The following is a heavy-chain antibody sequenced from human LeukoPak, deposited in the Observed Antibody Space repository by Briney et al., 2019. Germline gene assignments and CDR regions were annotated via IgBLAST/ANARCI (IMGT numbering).Heavy chain of an antibody. CDR2: INPKDGST. CDR3: ARDRGCTTSSCYRTGLRWFDP. CDR1: GDSFTTYY. V-gene: IGHV1-46*01. J-gene: IGHJ5*02. Sequence: ASVKVSCKTSGDSFTTYYFHWVRQAPGQGLEWVATINPKDGSTDFAENFRGRVALTRDTSTTTLYMDLHSLESADTAVYYCARDRGCTTSSCYRTGLRWFDPWGQGTLVIVSS. D-gene: IGHD2-2*01.